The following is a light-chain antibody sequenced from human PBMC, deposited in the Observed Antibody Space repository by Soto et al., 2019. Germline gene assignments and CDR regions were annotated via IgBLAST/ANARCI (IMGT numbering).Light chain of an antibody. V-gene: IGKV3-15*01. Sequence: ETVCRQSPCTLSLSPGERATLSCRASQNLRSSLAWYQQKPGQAPRLLIYGASTRATGIPARFSGSGSGTEFTLTISSLQSEDFAVYFCQQYNIWPQTFGQGTKVDIK. CDR2: GAS. J-gene: IGKJ1*01. CDR3: QQYNIWPQT. CDR1: QNLRSS.